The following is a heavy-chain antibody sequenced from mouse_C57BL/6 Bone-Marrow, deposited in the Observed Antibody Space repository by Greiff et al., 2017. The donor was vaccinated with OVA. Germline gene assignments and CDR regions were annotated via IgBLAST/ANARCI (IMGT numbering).Heavy chain of an antibody. D-gene: IGHD2-3*01. V-gene: IGHV5-9*01. CDR2: ISGGGGNT. CDR3: ARHGMMAPHFDY. Sequence: EVMLVESGGGLVKPGGSLKLSCAASGFTFSSYTMSWVRQTPEKRLEWVATISGGGGNTYYPDSVKGRFTISRDNAKNTLYLQMSSLRSEDTALYYCARHGMMAPHFDYWGQGTTLTVSS. CDR1: GFTFSSYT. J-gene: IGHJ2*01.